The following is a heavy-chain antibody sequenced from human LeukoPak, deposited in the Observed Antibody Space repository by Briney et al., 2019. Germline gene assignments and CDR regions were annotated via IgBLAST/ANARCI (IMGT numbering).Heavy chain of an antibody. D-gene: IGHD3-9*01. CDR2: INPNSGGT. CDR1: GYTFTGYY. CDR3: ARGSNDILTGSITQRGAFDI. V-gene: IGHV1-2*02. J-gene: IGHJ3*02. Sequence: GASVKVSCKASGYTFTGYYMHWVRQSPGQGLEWMGWINPNSGGTNYAQKFQGRVAMTRDTSISTAYIELSRLRSDDTAVYYCARGSNDILTGSITQRGAFDIWGQGTMVTVSS.